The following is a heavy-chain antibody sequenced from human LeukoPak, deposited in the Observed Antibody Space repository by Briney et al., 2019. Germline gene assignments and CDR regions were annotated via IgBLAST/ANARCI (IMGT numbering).Heavy chain of an antibody. Sequence: KTSETLSLTCTVSGGSISSGSYYWSWIRQPAGKGLEWIGRIYTSGSTHYNPSLKTRLTMSVDTSKNQFSLKLSSVTAADTAVYYCARLITGTTTAFDIWGQGTMVTVSS. CDR3: ARLITGTTTAFDI. D-gene: IGHD1-7*01. V-gene: IGHV4-61*02. J-gene: IGHJ3*02. CDR1: GGSISSGSYY. CDR2: IYTSGST.